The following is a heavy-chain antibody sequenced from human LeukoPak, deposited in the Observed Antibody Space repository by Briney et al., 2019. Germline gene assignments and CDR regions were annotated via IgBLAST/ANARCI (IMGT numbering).Heavy chain of an antibody. D-gene: IGHD5-24*01. Sequence: SETLSLTCTVSGGSISSSSYYWGWVRQPPGKGLEWIGSIYYSGSTYYSPSLKSRVTISVDTSKNQFSLKLSSVTAADTAVYYCARDGYNPIDYWGQGTLVTVSS. V-gene: IGHV4-39*02. CDR3: ARDGYNPIDY. CDR2: IYYSGST. CDR1: GGSISSSSYY. J-gene: IGHJ4*02.